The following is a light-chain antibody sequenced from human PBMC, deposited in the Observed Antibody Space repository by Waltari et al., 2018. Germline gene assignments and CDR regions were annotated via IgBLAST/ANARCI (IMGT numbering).Light chain of an antibody. CDR1: SSDGGDYYY. CDR2: DVS. CDR3: NSYTDTTWV. V-gene: IGLV2-14*03. J-gene: IGLJ3*02. Sequence: QSVLTQPASVSGSPGQTITISCTGTSSDGGDYYYVSWYQQHPGTAPKVLIYDVSKRPSGVSNRCSGSKSGNTAFLTISGLQPEDEADYYCNSYTDTTWVFGGGTKLTVL.